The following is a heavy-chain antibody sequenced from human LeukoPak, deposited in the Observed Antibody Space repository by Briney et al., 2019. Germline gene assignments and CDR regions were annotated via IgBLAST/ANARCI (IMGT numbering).Heavy chain of an antibody. V-gene: IGHV1-18*01. CDR1: GYTFTSYG. CDR3: ARAESRLYSSSWQIDY. Sequence: ASVKVSCKASGYTFTSYGISWVRQAPGQGLEWMGWISAYNGNTNYAQKLQGRVTMTTDTSTSTAYMELRSVRSDDTAVYYCARAESRLYSSSWQIDYWGQGTLVTVSS. D-gene: IGHD6-13*01. J-gene: IGHJ4*02. CDR2: ISAYNGNT.